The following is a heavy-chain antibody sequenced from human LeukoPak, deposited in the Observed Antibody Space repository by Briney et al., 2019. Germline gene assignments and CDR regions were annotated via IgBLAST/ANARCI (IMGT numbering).Heavy chain of an antibody. V-gene: IGHV1-69*01. D-gene: IGHD2-2*01. CDR1: GGTFSSYA. J-gene: IGHJ4*02. CDR3: AISVVAPGAFDY. CDR2: IIPIFGTA. Sequence: ASVKVSCKASGGTFSSYAISWVRQAPGQGLEWMGGIIPIFGTANYAQKFQGRVTITADESTSTAYMELSSLRSEDTAVYYCAISVVAPGAFDYWGQGTLVTVSS.